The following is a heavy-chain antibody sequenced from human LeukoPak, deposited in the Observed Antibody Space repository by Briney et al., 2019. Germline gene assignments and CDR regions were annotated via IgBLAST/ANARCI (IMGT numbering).Heavy chain of an antibody. D-gene: IGHD6-19*01. CDR3: ARVSAPGTSGWYFGY. Sequence: GGSLRLSCAASGFTFSSYGMNWVRQAPEKGLEWVSYISTSSNRIDYADSVKGRFTMSRDNAKNLLYLQMNSLRDEDTAMYYCARVSAPGTSGWYFGYWGQGTLVTVSS. J-gene: IGHJ4*02. CDR2: ISTSSNRI. V-gene: IGHV3-48*02. CDR1: GFTFSSYG.